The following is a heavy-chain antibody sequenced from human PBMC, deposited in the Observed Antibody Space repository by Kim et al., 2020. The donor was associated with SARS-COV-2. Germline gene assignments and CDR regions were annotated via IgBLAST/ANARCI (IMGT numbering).Heavy chain of an antibody. CDR3: ASCIAGAGTRAFDI. CDR2: IYYSGST. D-gene: IGHD6-13*01. Sequence: SETLSLTCTVSGGSISSSSYYWGWIRQPPGKGLEWIGSIYYSGSTYYNPSLKSRVTISVDTSKNQFSLKLSSVTAADTAVYYCASCIAGAGTRAFDIWGQGTMVTVSS. CDR1: GGSISSSSYY. V-gene: IGHV4-39*01. J-gene: IGHJ3*02.